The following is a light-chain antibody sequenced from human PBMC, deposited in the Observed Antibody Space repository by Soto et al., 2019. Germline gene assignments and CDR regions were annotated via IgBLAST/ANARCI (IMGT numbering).Light chain of an antibody. CDR3: SSYISSSNVV. Sequence: QSVLTQPASVSGSPGQSITISCTGTSSDVGGYNYVSWYQQHPGKAPKLMIYDVSNRPSGVSNRFSGSKSGNTASLTISGLQAEDEADYYCSSYISSSNVVFGGGTQLTVL. V-gene: IGLV2-14*03. CDR2: DVS. J-gene: IGLJ2*01. CDR1: SSDVGGYNY.